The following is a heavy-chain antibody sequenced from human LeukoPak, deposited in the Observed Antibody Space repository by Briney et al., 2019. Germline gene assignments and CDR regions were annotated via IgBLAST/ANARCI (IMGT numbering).Heavy chain of an antibody. CDR2: ISSTADSR. CDR3: ARMGHNNSWFPFDC. J-gene: IGHJ4*02. Sequence: GGSLRLSCAASGVTFGSYAMNWVRQAPGKGLEWVSTISSTADSRYFADSVKGRFTISKDNSQNTLYLQMTSLRADDTAVYYCARMGHNNSWFPFDCWGQGTLVTVSS. CDR1: GVTFGSYA. D-gene: IGHD6-19*01. V-gene: IGHV3-23*01.